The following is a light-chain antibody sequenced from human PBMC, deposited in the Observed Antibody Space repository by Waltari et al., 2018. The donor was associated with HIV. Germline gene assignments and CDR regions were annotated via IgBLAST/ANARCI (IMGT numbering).Light chain of an antibody. Sequence: DTEMTQSPPTLSASVGDRVTITCRASQNLSSWLAWYQQKPGKAPKLLIYKASTLESGVPSRFSGSGSGTEFTLTISSLQPDDFATYYCQQYNSYWTFGQGTKVEIK. CDR1: QNLSSW. CDR3: QQYNSYWT. J-gene: IGKJ1*01. V-gene: IGKV1-5*03. CDR2: KAS.